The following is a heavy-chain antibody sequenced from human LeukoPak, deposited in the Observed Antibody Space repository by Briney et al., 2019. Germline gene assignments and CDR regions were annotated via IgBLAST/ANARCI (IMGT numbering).Heavy chain of an antibody. CDR1: GGSISSYY. D-gene: IGHD3-22*01. CDR2: IYYSGST. V-gene: IGHV4-59*01. CDR3: ARDSGLYDSSGYYNPQLTTGNEGSFDY. J-gene: IGHJ4*02. Sequence: SETLSLTCTVSGGSISSYYWSWIRQPPGKGLEWIGYIYYSGSTNYNPSLKSRVTISVDTSKNQFSLKLSSVTAADTAVYYCARDSGLYDSSGYYNPQLTTGNEGSFDYWGQGTLVTVSS.